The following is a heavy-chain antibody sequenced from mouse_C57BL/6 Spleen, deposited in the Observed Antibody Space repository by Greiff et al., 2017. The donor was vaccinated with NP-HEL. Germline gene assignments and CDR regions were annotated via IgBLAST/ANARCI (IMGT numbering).Heavy chain of an antibody. CDR2: IDPENGDT. CDR3: TRGLITTVYFDY. V-gene: IGHV14-4*01. Sequence: VQLQQSGAELVRPGASVKLSCTASGFNIKDDYMHWVKQRPEQGLEWIGWIDPENGDTEYASKFQGKTTITADTSSNTAYLQLSSLTSEDTAVYYCTRGLITTVYFDYWGQGTTLTVSS. J-gene: IGHJ2*01. CDR1: GFNIKDDY. D-gene: IGHD1-1*01.